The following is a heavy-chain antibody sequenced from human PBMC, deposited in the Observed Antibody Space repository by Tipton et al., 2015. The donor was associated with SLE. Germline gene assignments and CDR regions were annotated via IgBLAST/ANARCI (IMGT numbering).Heavy chain of an antibody. CDR1: GDSISSSKW. Sequence: GSLRLSCTVSGDSISSSKWWSWVRQSPGKGLEWIAEIYHSGSTNYNPSLKSRVTISVDTSKNQFSLKLSSVTAADTAVYYCANYDILTGYLDYWGQGTLVTVSS. V-gene: IGHV4-4*02. D-gene: IGHD3-9*01. CDR2: IYHSGST. CDR3: ANYDILTGYLDY. J-gene: IGHJ4*02.